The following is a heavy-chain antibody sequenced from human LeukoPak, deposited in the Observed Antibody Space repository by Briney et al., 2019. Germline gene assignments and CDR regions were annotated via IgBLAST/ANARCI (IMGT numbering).Heavy chain of an antibody. D-gene: IGHD3-16*01. CDR2: ISYDGSNK. CDR1: GFTFSSYA. J-gene: IGHJ3*02. V-gene: IGHV3-30*01. Sequence: GRSLRLSCAASGFTFSSYAMHWVRQAPGKGLEWVAVISYDGSNKYYADSVKGRFTISRDNSKNTLYLQMNSLRAEDTAVYYCAGEGAGAFDIWGQGTMVTVSS. CDR3: AGEGAGAFDI.